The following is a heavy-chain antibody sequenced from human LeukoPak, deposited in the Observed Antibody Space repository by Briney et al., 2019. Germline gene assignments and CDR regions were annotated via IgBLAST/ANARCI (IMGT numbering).Heavy chain of an antibody. J-gene: IGHJ4*02. CDR2: ISAYNGNT. Sequence: ASVKVSCKASGYTFSSYGISWVRQAPGQGLEWMGWISAYNGNTNYAQKLQGRVTMTTDTSTSTAYMELRSLRSDDTAVYYCARDAAEDYYDSSGSFDYWGRGTLVTVSS. V-gene: IGHV1-18*01. CDR1: GYTFSSYG. D-gene: IGHD3-22*01. CDR3: ARDAAEDYYDSSGSFDY.